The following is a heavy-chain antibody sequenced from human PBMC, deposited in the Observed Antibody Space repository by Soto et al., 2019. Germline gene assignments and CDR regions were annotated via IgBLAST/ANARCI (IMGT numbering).Heavy chain of an antibody. J-gene: IGHJ4*02. CDR2: IIPIFGTT. V-gene: IGHV1-69*12. CDR1: GGTFSSYD. CDR3: AFGVIVIEY. Sequence: QVQLVQSGAEVKKPGSSVKVSCKASGGTFSSYDISWVRQAPGQGLEWMGGIIPIFGTTNYAQMFQGRVTIIADESTSTAYMELTSLRSDDTAVYYCAFGVIVIEYWGQGTLVTVSS. D-gene: IGHD1-26*01.